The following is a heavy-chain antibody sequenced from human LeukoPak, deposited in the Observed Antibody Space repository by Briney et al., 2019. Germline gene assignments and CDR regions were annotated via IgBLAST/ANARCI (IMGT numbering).Heavy chain of an antibody. CDR2: IARSGNGM. Sequence: GGPLRLSCAASGFTFSDYYMTWIRQAPGKGLEWVSHIARSGNGMWYADAVKGRFTISRDNAKNLLFLQMDSLRAEDTAVYYCARGHYEMGVWGQGTTVIVSS. CDR3: ARGHYEMGV. CDR1: GFTFSDYY. V-gene: IGHV3-11*01. J-gene: IGHJ6*02.